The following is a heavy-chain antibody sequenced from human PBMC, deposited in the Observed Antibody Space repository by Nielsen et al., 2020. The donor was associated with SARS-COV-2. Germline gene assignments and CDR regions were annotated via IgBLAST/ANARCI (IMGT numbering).Heavy chain of an antibody. CDR3: ARDRGDYGDYGH. V-gene: IGHV1-46*01. CDR1: GYTFTSYY. CDR2: INPSGGST. J-gene: IGHJ4*02. Sequence: ASVKVSCKASGYTFTSYYMHWVRQAPGQGLEWMGIINPSGGSTSYAQKFQGRVTMTRDTSTSTVYMELSSLRSEDTAMYYCARDRGDYGDYGHWGQGTLVTVSS. D-gene: IGHD4-17*01.